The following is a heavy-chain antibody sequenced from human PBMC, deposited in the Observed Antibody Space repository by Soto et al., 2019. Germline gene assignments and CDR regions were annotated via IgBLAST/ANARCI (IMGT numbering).Heavy chain of an antibody. Sequence: GGSLRLSCAASGFTFSSYAMHWVRQAPGKGLEWVAVISYDGSNKYYADSVKGRFTISRDNSKNTLYLQMNSLRAEDTAVYYCARATYYYDSSGYYPEPFDYWGQGTLVTVSS. D-gene: IGHD3-22*01. V-gene: IGHV3-30-3*01. CDR3: ARATYYYDSSGYYPEPFDY. CDR1: GFTFSSYA. J-gene: IGHJ4*02. CDR2: ISYDGSNK.